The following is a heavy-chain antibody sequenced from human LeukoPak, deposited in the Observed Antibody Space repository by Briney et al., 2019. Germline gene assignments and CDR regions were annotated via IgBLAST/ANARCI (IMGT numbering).Heavy chain of an antibody. CDR3: AKQASSGYYYLFDY. J-gene: IGHJ4*02. CDR1: GFAFSSYG. CDR2: IRYDGSNK. Sequence: GGSLRLSCAASGFAFSSYGMHWVRQAPGKGLEWVAFIRYDGSNKYYADSVKGRFTISRDNSKNTLYLQMNSLRAEDTAVYYCAKQASSGYYYLFDYWGQGTLVTVSS. V-gene: IGHV3-30*02. D-gene: IGHD3-22*01.